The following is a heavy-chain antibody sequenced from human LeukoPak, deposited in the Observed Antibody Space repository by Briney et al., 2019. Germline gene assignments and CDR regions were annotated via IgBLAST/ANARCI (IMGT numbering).Heavy chain of an antibody. CDR1: GGSISSSNW. CDR2: IYHSGST. J-gene: IGHJ6*02. V-gene: IGHV4-4*02. Sequence: PSETLSLTCAVSGGSISSSNWWSWVRQPPGKGLEWIGEIYHSGSTNYNPSLKSRVTISVDKSKNQFSLKLSSVTAADTAVYYCARENSGYDYYYYGMDVWGQGTTVTVSS. CDR3: ARENSGYDYYYYGMDV. D-gene: IGHD5-12*01.